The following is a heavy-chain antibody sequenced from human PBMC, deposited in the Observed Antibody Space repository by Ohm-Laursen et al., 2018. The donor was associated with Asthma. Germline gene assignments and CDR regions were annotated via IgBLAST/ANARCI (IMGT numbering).Heavy chain of an antibody. CDR3: ARVSCNDDICYSLFYN. Sequence: GASVKVSCQASGYTFTDYGISWVRQAPGQGLEWMGWISAKNGNTDFTQKLQGRVTLTTDTSTSTAYMEVRSLTSDDTAVYYCARVSCNDDICYSLFYNWGQGTLVTVSS. D-gene: IGHD2-15*01. CDR2: ISAKNGNT. V-gene: IGHV1-18*04. J-gene: IGHJ4*02. CDR1: GYTFTDYG.